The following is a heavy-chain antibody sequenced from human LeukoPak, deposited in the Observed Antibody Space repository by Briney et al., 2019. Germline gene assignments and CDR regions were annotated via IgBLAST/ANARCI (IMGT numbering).Heavy chain of an antibody. J-gene: IGHJ3*02. CDR2: INHSGST. CDR1: GGSFSGYY. CDR3: ARVMGLGLKRAFDI. D-gene: IGHD1-26*01. V-gene: IGHV4-34*01. Sequence: SETLSLTCAVYGGSFSGYYWSWIRQPPGKGLEWIGEINHSGSTNYNPSLKSRVTISVDTSKNQFSLKLSSVTAADTAVYYCARVMGLGLKRAFDIWGQGTMVTVSS.